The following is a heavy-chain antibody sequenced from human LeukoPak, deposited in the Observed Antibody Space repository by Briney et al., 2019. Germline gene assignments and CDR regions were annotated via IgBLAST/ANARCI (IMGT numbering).Heavy chain of an antibody. CDR3: ARDLGYSSGWFLGNYYYYGMDV. V-gene: IGHV1-69*13. Sequence: ASVKVSCKASGGTFSSYAISWVRQAPGQGLEWMGGIIPIFGTANYAQKFQGRVTITADESTSTAYMELSSLRSEDTAVYYCARDLGYSSGWFLGNYYYYGMDVWGQGTTVTVSS. CDR2: IIPIFGTA. J-gene: IGHJ6*02. D-gene: IGHD6-19*01. CDR1: GGTFSSYA.